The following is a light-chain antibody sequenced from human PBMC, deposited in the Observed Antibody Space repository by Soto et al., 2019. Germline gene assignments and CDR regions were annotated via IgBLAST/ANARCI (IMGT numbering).Light chain of an antibody. J-gene: IGKJ4*01. CDR2: GAS. V-gene: IGKV3-20*01. CDR3: QQYDTSPLT. CDR1: QSLSSSY. Sequence: EIVLTQSPGTLSLSPGERATLSCRASQSLSSSYLAWYQQKPGQAPRLLIYGASNRATGIPDRFSGSGSGTDFTLTISRLEPEDFAVYHCQQYDTSPLTFGGGTKVEIK.